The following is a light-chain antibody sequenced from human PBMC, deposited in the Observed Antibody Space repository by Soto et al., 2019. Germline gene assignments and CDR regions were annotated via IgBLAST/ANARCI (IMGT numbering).Light chain of an antibody. J-gene: IGKJ4*01. CDR3: QQRVNWTPT. Sequence: ETVLTHSPSSLSLSRGYRSTLSCRAGQSVRDYVAWYQQKPGKSPRLLFFDASSRATGVPARLSAGGSGTDFTIIISSIEHEDFAVYYCQQRVNWTPTFGGGTKVDIK. CDR1: QSVRDY. V-gene: IGKV3-11*01. CDR2: DAS.